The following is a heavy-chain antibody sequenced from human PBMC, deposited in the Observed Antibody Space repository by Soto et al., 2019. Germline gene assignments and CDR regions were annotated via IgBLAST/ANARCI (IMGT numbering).Heavy chain of an antibody. CDR2: ISGGGDTT. D-gene: IGHD3-10*01. CDR3: AKGRGGSGSLTPRVDF. CDR1: GFTFNNYA. J-gene: IGHJ4*02. Sequence: EVQLLESGGGLVQPGGSLRLSCAASGFTFNNYAMTWVRQAPGKGLEWVSAISGGGDTTSYADSVTGRFTVSRDGSKNTLYLQMSSRRAEDTALYYCAKGRGGSGSLTPRVDFWCQGTLVTVSS. V-gene: IGHV3-23*01.